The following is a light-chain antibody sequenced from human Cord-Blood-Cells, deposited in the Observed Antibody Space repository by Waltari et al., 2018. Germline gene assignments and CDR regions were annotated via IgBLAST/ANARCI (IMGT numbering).Light chain of an antibody. CDR3: QQYYSTPHT. J-gene: IGKJ2*01. V-gene: IGKV4-1*01. CDR1: QIVLYNSNNKNY. CDR2: WAS. Sequence: DIVMTQSPDSLAVSLGERATINCKSSQIVLYNSNNKNYLAWYQQKPGQPPKLLIYWASTRESGVPDRFRGSGSGTDFTLTISSLQAEDVAVYYCQQYYSTPHTFGQGTKLEIK.